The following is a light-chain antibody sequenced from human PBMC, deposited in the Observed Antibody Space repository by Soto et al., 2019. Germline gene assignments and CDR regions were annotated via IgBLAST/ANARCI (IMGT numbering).Light chain of an antibody. J-gene: IGKJ4*01. V-gene: IGKV3-20*01. CDR1: QSVSSSY. CDR2: GAS. Sequence: EIVLTQSPGTLSLSPGERATLSCRASQSVSSSYLAWYQQKPGQAPRLLIYGASSRATGIPDRFSGIGSGTDFTLTISRLEPEDFAVYYCQQYGSSPPGLTFGGGTKVEIK. CDR3: QQYGSSPPGLT.